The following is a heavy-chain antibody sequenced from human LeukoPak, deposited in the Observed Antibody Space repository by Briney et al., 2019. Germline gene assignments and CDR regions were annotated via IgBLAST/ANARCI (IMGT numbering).Heavy chain of an antibody. CDR1: GFTFSSYW. D-gene: IGHD6-13*01. J-gene: IGHJ4*02. V-gene: IGHV3-74*01. CDR2: ISTEGSTT. CDR3: ARDYSGPDY. Sequence: PGGSLRLSCAASGFTFSSYWMHWVRQAPGKGLVWVSLISTEGSTTTYADSVKGRFTISRDNAKNTLFLQMNSLRAEDTAVYYCARDYSGPDYWGQGTLVTVSS.